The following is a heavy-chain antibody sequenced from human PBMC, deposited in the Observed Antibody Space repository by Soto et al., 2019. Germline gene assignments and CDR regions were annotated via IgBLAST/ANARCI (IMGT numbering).Heavy chain of an antibody. CDR3: ASGLYYYDSSGYTYNFDF. CDR2: IYYRGST. V-gene: IGHV4-31*03. J-gene: IGHJ4*02. CDR1: GGSISSGGYY. Sequence: QVQLQESGPGLVKPSQTLSLTCTVSGGSISSGGYYWCWIRQHPGKGLQWIGYIYYRGSTYYNPSLNSRVTITVVTSKNLFTLKLSSVTAADTAVYYCASGLYYYDSSGYTYNFDFWGQGTLVTVSS. D-gene: IGHD3-22*01.